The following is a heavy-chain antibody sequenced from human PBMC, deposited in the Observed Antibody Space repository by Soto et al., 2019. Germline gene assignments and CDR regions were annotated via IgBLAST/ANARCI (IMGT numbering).Heavy chain of an antibody. CDR2: INSDGSST. CDR3: ARAVSSGWYLFDY. CDR1: GFTFSSYW. V-gene: IGHV3-74*01. D-gene: IGHD6-19*01. J-gene: IGHJ4*02. Sequence: PGGSLRLSCAASGFTFSSYWMHWVRQAPGKGLVWVSRINSDGSSTSYADSVKGRFTISRDNAKNTLYLQMNSLRAEDTAVYYCARAVSSGWYLFDYWGQGTLVTVSS.